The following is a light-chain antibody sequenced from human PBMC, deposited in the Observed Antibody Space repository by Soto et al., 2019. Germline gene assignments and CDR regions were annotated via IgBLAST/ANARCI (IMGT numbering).Light chain of an antibody. V-gene: IGKV3-11*01. J-gene: IGKJ5*01. CDR2: DAS. Sequence: PGQIVSLSCSASHSVNGGYLAWYKQKPGQAPRLLIYDASNRATGIPARFSGSGSGTEFTLTISSLEPDDFEVYYCQQRADWPITFGQGTRLEIK. CDR1: HSVNGGY. CDR3: QQRADWPIT.